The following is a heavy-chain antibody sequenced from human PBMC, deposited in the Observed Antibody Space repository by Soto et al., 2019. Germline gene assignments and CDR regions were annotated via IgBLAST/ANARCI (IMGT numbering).Heavy chain of an antibody. V-gene: IGHV4-4*02. CDR3: ARDEISVHTGMDV. CDR1: GGSISSSNW. D-gene: IGHD2-21*01. J-gene: IGHJ6*02. Sequence: PSETLSLTCAVSGGSISSSNWWSWVRQPPGKGLEWIGESYHSGSTNYNQSLKSRVTISVDKSKNQFSLKLSSVTAADTAVYYCARDEISVHTGMDVWGQGTTVTVSS. CDR2: SYHSGST.